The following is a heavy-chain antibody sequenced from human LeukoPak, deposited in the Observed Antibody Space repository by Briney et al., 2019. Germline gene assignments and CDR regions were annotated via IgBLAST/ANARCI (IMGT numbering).Heavy chain of an antibody. CDR2: IYHSGST. CDR1: GGSISSGGYS. J-gene: IGHJ6*02. Sequence: SETLSLTCAVSGGSISSGGYSWSWIRQPPGKGLEWIGYIYHSGSTYYNPSLKSRVTISVDRSKNQFSLKLSSVTAADTAVYYCARVRITIFGVVIQNYYYYGMDVWGQGTTVTVSS. D-gene: IGHD3-3*01. CDR3: ARVRITIFGVVIQNYYYYGMDV. V-gene: IGHV4-30-2*01.